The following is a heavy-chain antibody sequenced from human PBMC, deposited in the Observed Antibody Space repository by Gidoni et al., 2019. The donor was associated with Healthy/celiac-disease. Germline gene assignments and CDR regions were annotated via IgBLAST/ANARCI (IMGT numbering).Heavy chain of an antibody. V-gene: IGHV4-59*01. CDR3: ARASGYSSSSFGYFDY. CDR1: GGSTSSYY. J-gene: IGHJ4*02. D-gene: IGHD6-6*01. CDR2: IYHSGST. Sequence: QVQLQESGPGLVKPSETLSLTCPVSGGSTSSYYWSWIRQPPGKGLEWIGYIYHSGSTNYNPSLKSRVTISVDTSKNQFSLKLSSVTAADTAVYYCARASGYSSSSFGYFDYWGQGTLVTVSS.